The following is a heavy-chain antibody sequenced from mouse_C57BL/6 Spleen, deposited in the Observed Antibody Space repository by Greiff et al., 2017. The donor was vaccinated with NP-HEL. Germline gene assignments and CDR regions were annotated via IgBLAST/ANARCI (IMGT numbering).Heavy chain of an antibody. D-gene: IGHD1-1*01. CDR2: IYPGDGDT. J-gene: IGHJ2*01. CDR1: GYAFSSSW. V-gene: IGHV1-82*01. Sequence: QVQLKQSGPELVKPGASVKISCKASGYAFSSSWMNWVKQRPGKGLEWIGRIYPGDGDTNYNGKFKGKATLTADKSSSTAYMQLSSLTSEDSAVYFCAREDYGSSDGWVQGTTLTVSS. CDR3: AREDYGSSDG.